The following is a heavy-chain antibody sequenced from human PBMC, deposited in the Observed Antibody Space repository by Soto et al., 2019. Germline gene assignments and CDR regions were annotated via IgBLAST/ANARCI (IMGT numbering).Heavy chain of an antibody. D-gene: IGHD3-9*01. J-gene: IGHJ6*02. CDR1: GYSFTSYW. CDR3: ARHPLYYDILTGYPFYYYYYGMDV. CDR2: IDPSDSYT. Sequence: GESLKISCKGSGYSFTSYWISWVRQMPGKGLEWMGRIDPSDSYTNYNPSFQGHVTISADKSISTAYLQWSSLKASDTAMYYCARHPLYYDILTGYPFYYYYYGMDVWGQGTTVTVSS. V-gene: IGHV5-10-1*01.